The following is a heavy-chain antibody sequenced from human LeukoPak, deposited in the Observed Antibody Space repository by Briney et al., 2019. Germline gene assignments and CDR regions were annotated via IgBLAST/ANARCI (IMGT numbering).Heavy chain of an antibody. J-gene: IGHJ4*02. D-gene: IGHD4-17*01. CDR1: GGSVSSGRYY. CDR2: IYYTGST. Sequence: SETLSLTCAVSGGSVSSGRYYWTWIRQPPGKGLEWIGFIYYTGSTNYNPSLKSRVTISLDMSKNQFSLNLRSVTAADTAVYYCASPGGDHGDSAYGYWGQGTLVTVSS. CDR3: ASPGGDHGDSAYGY. V-gene: IGHV4-61*01.